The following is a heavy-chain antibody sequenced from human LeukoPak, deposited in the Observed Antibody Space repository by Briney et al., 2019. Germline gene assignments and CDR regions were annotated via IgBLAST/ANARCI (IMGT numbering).Heavy chain of an antibody. CDR1: GGSISSYF. Sequence: SETLSLTCTVSGGSISSYFWSWMRQPAGKGLEWIGRIHNSGSTNYNPSLKSRVTMSVDTSKNQLYLNLRYVTAADTAVYYCARNAGDYWGQGTLVTVSS. D-gene: IGHD1-14*01. CDR2: IHNSGST. CDR3: ARNAGDY. J-gene: IGHJ4*02. V-gene: IGHV4-4*07.